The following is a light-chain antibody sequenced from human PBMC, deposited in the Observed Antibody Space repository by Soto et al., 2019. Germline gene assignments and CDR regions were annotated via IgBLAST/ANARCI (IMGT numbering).Light chain of an antibody. CDR1: QSVDRW. CDR2: LAS. V-gene: IGKV1-5*03. J-gene: IGKJ1*01. Sequence: DVPMTQSPSTLSASVGDRVTITCRASQSVDRWLAWFQQKPGKAPKLLIYLASSLEVGVPSRFSGSGSGTEFTLTISSLQPDDFATYYCQHYFAYSWTFGQGTKVEIK. CDR3: QHYFAYSWT.